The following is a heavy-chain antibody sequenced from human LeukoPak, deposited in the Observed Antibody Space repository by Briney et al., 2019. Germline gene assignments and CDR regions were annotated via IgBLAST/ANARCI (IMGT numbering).Heavy chain of an antibody. Sequence: SETLSLTCAVYGGSYSGYYWSWIRQPPGKGLEWIGEINHSGSTNYNPSLKSRVTISVDTSKNQFSLKLSSVTAADTAVYYCARHLVGATLNFDYWGQGTLVTVSS. V-gene: IGHV4-34*01. CDR3: ARHLVGATLNFDY. CDR2: INHSGST. D-gene: IGHD1-26*01. J-gene: IGHJ4*02. CDR1: GGSYSGYY.